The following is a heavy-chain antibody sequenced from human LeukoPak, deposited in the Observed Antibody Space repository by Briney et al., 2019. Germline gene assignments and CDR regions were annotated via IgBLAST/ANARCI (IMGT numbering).Heavy chain of an antibody. CDR2: IYYSGST. J-gene: IGHJ6*02. D-gene: IGHD5-18*01. CDR3: AKDIRGYSYGTGYYYYGMDV. V-gene: IGHV4-39*02. Sequence: SETLSLTCTVSGGSISSSSYYWGWIRQPPGKGLEWIGSIYYSGSTYYNPSLKSRVTISVDTSKNQFSLKLSSVTAADTAVYYCAKDIRGYSYGTGYYYYGMDVWGQGTTVTVSS. CDR1: GGSISSSSYY.